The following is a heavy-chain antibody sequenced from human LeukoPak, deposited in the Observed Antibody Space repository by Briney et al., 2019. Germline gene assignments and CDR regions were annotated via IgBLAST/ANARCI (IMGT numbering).Heavy chain of an antibody. D-gene: IGHD3-10*01. CDR3: ARHHSGSGSYLGN. CDR1: GFTVSSNY. V-gene: IGHV3-66*04. J-gene: IGHJ4*02. CDR2: IYSGGNT. Sequence: GGSLRLSCAASGFTVSSNYLSWVRQAPGKGLEWVSVIYSGGNTYYAVSVRGRFTISRGNSKNTLYLQMNSLRAEDTAVYYCARHHSGSGSYLGNWGQGTLVIVSS.